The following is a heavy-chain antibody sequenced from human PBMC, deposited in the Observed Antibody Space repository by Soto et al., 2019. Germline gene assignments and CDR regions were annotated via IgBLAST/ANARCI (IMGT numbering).Heavy chain of an antibody. Sequence: QVQLQESGPGLVKPSETLSLTCTVSGGSISSYYWSWIRQPPGKGLEWIGYIYYSGSTNYNPSLKSRVTISVDTSKNQCSLKLSSVTAADTAMYYCARHKRDRGAFDIWGKGTMVTVSS. CDR1: GGSISSYY. J-gene: IGHJ3*02. CDR3: ARHKRDRGAFDI. V-gene: IGHV4-59*08. CDR2: IYYSGST.